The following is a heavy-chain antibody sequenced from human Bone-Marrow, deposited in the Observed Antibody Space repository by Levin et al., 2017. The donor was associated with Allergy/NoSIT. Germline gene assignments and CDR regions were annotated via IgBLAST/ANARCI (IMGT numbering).Heavy chain of an antibody. D-gene: IGHD3-3*01. J-gene: IGHJ4*02. CDR1: GFTFSSYA. Sequence: GGSLRLSCAASGFTFSSYAMSWVRQAPGKGLEWVSAISGSGGSTYYADSVKGRFTISRDNSKNTLYLQMNSLRAEDTAVYYCAKNGAWDFWSGYYTGIDYWGQGTLVTVSS. V-gene: IGHV3-23*01. CDR3: AKNGAWDFWSGYYTGIDY. CDR2: ISGSGGST.